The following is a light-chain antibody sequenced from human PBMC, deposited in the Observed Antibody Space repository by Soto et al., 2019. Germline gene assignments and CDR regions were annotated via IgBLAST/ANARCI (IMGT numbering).Light chain of an antibody. CDR3: ETWDSNTVV. CDR2: LEGSGSY. V-gene: IGLV4-60*03. J-gene: IGLJ2*01. Sequence: QSVLTQSSSASAFLGSSVKLTCTLSSGHSGYIIAWHQQQPGKAPRYLMKLEGSGSYNKGSGVPDRFSGSSSGADRYLTISNLQSEDEADYYCETWDSNTVVFGGGTKLTVL. CDR1: SGHSGYI.